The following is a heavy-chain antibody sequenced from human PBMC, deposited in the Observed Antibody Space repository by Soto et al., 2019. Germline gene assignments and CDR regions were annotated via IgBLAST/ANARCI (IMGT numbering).Heavy chain of an antibody. J-gene: IGHJ4*02. Sequence: QVQLQESGPGLVKPSETLSLTCTVSGGSISSYYWTWIRQPPGKGLEWIGYIYYSGSTNYNPSLKXXVXLXXDTSKNQFSLRLRSVTAADTAAYYCAAGTPEEIDCWGQGPLVTVSS. D-gene: IGHD1-1*01. CDR3: AAGTPEEIDC. CDR1: GGSISSYY. CDR2: IYYSGST. V-gene: IGHV4-59*01.